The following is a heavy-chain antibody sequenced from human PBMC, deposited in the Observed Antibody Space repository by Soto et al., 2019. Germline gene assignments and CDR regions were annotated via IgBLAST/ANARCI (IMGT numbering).Heavy chain of an antibody. CDR3: ARYHSSGFYGDY. CDR1: GGSISPYS. D-gene: IGHD6-19*01. V-gene: IGHV4-59*08. J-gene: IGHJ4*02. Sequence: QVQLQGSGPGLVKPSETLFLTCTVSGGSISPYSWSWIRQPPGKGLEWIGYIFYNGGTNYNPSLKSRVTISVDTSKNQFSLRLTSVTAADTAVYYCARYHSSGFYGDYWGQGTLVTVSS. CDR2: IFYNGGT.